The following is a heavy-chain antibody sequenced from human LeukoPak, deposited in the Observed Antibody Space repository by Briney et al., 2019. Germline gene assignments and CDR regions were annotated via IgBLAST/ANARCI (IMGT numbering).Heavy chain of an antibody. J-gene: IGHJ6*02. V-gene: IGHV1-18*01. CDR3: ARDKGGLWLGELLNTYYYYGMDV. D-gene: IGHD3-10*01. CDR2: ISAYNGNT. CDR1: GYTFTSYG. Sequence: ASVKVSCTASGYTFTSYGISWVRQAPGQGLEWMGWISAYNGNTNYAQKLQGRVTMTTDTSTSTAYMELRSLRSDDTAVYYCARDKGGLWLGELLNTYYYYGMDVWGQGTTVTVSS.